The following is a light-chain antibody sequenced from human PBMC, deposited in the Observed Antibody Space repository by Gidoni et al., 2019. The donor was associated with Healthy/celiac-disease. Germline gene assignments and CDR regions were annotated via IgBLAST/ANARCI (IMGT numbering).Light chain of an antibody. Sequence: EIVLTQSPGTLSLSQGERATLSCRASQSVSSNYLAWYQQKPGQAPRLLIYGASSRATGIPDRFSGSGSVTDFTLTISRLEPEDFSVYYCQQYGSSPYTFGQGTKLEIK. CDR3: QQYGSSPYT. V-gene: IGKV3-20*01. CDR1: QSVSSNY. J-gene: IGKJ2*01. CDR2: GAS.